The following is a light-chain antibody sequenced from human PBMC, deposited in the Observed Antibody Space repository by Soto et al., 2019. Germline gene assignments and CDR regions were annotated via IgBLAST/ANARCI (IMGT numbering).Light chain of an antibody. J-gene: IGKJ1*01. Sequence: EIVLTQAPATLSLSPGERATLSCRASQSLSSNLAWYQQKPGQAPRVLIYGASTRATGIPDRFSGSGSGTDFTLTISSLEPEDFAVYYCQQYDSSTPTFGQGTKVDIK. CDR1: QSLSSN. V-gene: IGKV3-20*01. CDR2: GAS. CDR3: QQYDSSTPT.